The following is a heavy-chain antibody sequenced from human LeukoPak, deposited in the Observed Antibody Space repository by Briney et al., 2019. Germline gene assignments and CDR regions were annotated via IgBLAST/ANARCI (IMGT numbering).Heavy chain of an antibody. CDR1: GFTFRNYE. CDR2: ISSSGSTI. D-gene: IGHD5-18*01. V-gene: IGHV3-48*03. CDR3: ARDIANMPGHDSYGYDQCC. J-gene: IGHJ6*03. Sequence: GSLCPSRAASGFTFRNYERNWVRQAPGKGLEWVSYISSSGSTIWYADSVKGRFTISRDTPKNSLYLQMNCLRAGDSAVYYCARDIANMPGHDSYGYDQCCWG.